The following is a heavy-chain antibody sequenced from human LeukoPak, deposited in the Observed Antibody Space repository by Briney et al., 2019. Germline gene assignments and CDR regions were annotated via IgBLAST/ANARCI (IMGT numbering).Heavy chain of an antibody. D-gene: IGHD4-23*01. J-gene: IGHJ4*02. CDR3: ARGGGNSPL. CDR1: GGSISSGSYY. V-gene: IGHV4-61*02. CDR2: IYTSGST. Sequence: SQTLSLTCIVSGGSISSGSYYWSWTRQPAGKGLEWIGRIYTSGSTNYNPSLKSRVTISVDTSKNQFSLKLSSVTAADTAVYYCARGGGNSPLWGQGTLVTVSS.